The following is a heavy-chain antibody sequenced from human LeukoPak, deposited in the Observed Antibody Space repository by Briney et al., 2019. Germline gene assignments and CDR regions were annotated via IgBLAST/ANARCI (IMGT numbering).Heavy chain of an antibody. D-gene: IGHD5-18*01. V-gene: IGHV3-23*01. CDR3: AKDTEGLPGYSYEGYFDY. J-gene: IGHJ4*02. CDR2: ISGSGGST. Sequence: VGSLRLSCAAPGFTLSSYWMSWVRQAPGKGLEWVSAISGSGGSTYYADSVKGRFTISRDNSKNTLYLQMNSLRAEDTAVYYCAKDTEGLPGYSYEGYFDYWGQGTLVTVSS. CDR1: GFTLSSYW.